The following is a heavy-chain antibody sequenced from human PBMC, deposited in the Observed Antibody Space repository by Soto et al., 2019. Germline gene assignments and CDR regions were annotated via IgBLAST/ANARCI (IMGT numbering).Heavy chain of an antibody. CDR1: GFSFGGHV. CDR3: GTDLSAGGLDV. Sequence: EVQLVESGGDLIQPGGSLRDSCAASGFSFGGHVMHWVRQRPGKGLEWVSGIFHDSNTIGYADSVKGRFAVSRDNARNTLYLQMNSLTVEDTAFYYCGTDLSAGGLDVWGKGTSVTVS. CDR2: IFHDSNTI. D-gene: IGHD3-10*01. V-gene: IGHV3-9*01. J-gene: IGHJ6*03.